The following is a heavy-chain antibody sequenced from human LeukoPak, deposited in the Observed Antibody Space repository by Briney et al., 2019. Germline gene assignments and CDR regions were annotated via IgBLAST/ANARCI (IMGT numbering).Heavy chain of an antibody. D-gene: IGHD3/OR15-3a*01. V-gene: IGHV1-69*05. CDR3: ARGGFWTPTRQYYFDY. J-gene: IGHJ4*02. Sequence: GASVKVSCKASGGTFSSYAISWVRQAPGQGLEWMGGIIPIFGTANYAQKFQGRVTMTRDTSTSTVYMELSSLRSEDTAVYYCARGGFWTPTRQYYFDYWGQGILVTVSS. CDR1: GGTFSSYA. CDR2: IIPIFGTA.